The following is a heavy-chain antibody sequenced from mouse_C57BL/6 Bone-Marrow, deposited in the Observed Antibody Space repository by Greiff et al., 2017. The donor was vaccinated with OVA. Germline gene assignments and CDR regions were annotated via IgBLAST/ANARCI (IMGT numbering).Heavy chain of an antibody. J-gene: IGHJ2*01. CDR3: TTSLPYYFDY. CDR2: IDPENGDT. V-gene: IGHV14-4*01. Sequence: DVQLQESGAELVRPGASVKLSCTASGFNIKDDYMHWVKQRPEQGLEWIGWIDPENGDTEYASKFQGKATITADTSSNTAYLQLSSLTSEDTAVYYCTTSLPYYFDYWGQGTTLTVSS. D-gene: IGHD2-1*01. CDR1: GFNIKDDY.